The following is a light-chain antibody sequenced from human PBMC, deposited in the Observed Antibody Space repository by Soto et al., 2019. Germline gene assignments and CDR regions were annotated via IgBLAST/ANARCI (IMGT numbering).Light chain of an antibody. J-gene: IGLJ2*01. CDR1: SSNIGSNT. Sequence: SALTQPPSASGTPGQGVTISCSGSSSNIGSNTVDWYQHLPGTAPKLLIYANSQRPSGVPDRFSGSKSGTSASLAISGLQSEDEADYYCAAWDDSLNGVVFGGGTKVTVL. CDR2: ANS. V-gene: IGLV1-44*01. CDR3: AAWDDSLNGVV.